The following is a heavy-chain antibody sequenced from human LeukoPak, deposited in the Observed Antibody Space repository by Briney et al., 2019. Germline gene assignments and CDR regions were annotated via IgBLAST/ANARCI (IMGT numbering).Heavy chain of an antibody. J-gene: IGHJ3*02. CDR2: IYPADSDT. CDR1: GYSFTTNW. V-gene: IGHV5-51*01. Sequence: GESLKISCKGSGYSFTTNWIGWVRQMPGKGLEWMGIIYPADSDTRYSPSFQGQVTISVDKSISTAYLQWASLKASDTAMYYCTRPPFIWGQGTMVTVSS. CDR3: TRPPFI.